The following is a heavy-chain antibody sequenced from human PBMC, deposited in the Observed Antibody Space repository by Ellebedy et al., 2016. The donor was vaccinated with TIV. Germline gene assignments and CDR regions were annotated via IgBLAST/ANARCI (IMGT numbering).Heavy chain of an antibody. V-gene: IGHV4-34*01. J-gene: IGHJ3*02. D-gene: IGHD3-10*01. CDR1: GGSFSGYY. CDR3: ARGCALLWFGELWGAFDI. Sequence: SETLSLTCAVYGGSFSGYYWSWIRQPPGKGLEWIGEINHSGSTNYNPSLKSRVTISVDTSKSQFSLKLSSVTAADTAVYYCARGCALLWFGELWGAFDIWGQGTMVTVSS. CDR2: INHSGST.